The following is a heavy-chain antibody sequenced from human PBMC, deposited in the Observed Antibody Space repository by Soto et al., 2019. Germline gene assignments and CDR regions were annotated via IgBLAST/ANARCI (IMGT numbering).Heavy chain of an antibody. D-gene: IGHD2-2*01. CDR2: INHSGST. J-gene: IGHJ4*02. CDR1: GGSFSGYY. CDR3: AKVSRGIGVVPAALN. Sequence: SETLSLTCAVYGGSFSGYYWSWIRQPPGKGLEWIGEINHSGSTNYNPSLKSRVTISVDTSKNQFSLKLSSVTAEDTAVYYCAKVSRGIGVVPAALNWGQGTLVTVSS. V-gene: IGHV4-34*01.